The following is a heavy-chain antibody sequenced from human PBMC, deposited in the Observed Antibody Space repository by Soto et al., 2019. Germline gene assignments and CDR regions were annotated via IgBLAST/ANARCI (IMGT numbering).Heavy chain of an antibody. J-gene: IGHJ4*02. Sequence: PSQTLSLTCAISGDSVSSNSAAWNLIRQSPSRGLEWLGRTYYRSKWYNDYAVSVKSRITINPDTSKNQFSLQLNSVTPEDTAVYYCARDYYDSSGYSNPYYFDYWGQGTLVTVSS. V-gene: IGHV6-1*01. D-gene: IGHD3-22*01. CDR2: TYYRSKWYN. CDR1: GDSVSSNSAA. CDR3: ARDYYDSSGYSNPYYFDY.